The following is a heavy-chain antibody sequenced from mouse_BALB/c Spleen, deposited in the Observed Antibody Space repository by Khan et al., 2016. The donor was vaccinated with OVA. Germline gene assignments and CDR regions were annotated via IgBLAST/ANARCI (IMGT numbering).Heavy chain of an antibody. D-gene: IGHD1-3*01. V-gene: IGHV2-9*02. CDR2: IWAGGSP. CDR3: TRVEDI. J-gene: IGHJ2*01. Sequence: QVQLKESGPGLVAPSQRLSITCTVSGFSLTSYGVHWVRQPPGNGLEWLGVIWAGGSPNYNSALLSRLSISKDNSKSQVFLKMNSLQSDGTAMYYCTRVEDIWGQGTTLTVSS. CDR1: GFSLTSYG.